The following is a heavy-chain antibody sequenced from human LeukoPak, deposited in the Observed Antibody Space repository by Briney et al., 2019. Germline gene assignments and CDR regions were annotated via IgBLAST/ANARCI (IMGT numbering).Heavy chain of an antibody. CDR2: INPNSGDT. CDR1: GHTFSDYY. CDR3: ARIVLPGRPKTSYES. Sequence: ASVKVSCKASGHTFSDYYLHWVRKAPGQGLEWMGWINPNSGDTNSTQKFQGRVTMTRGTSSSLSYMELRSLTVDDTAVYYCARIVLPGRPKTSYESWGQGTLVTVSS. D-gene: IGHD2-21*01. J-gene: IGHJ4*02. V-gene: IGHV1-2*02.